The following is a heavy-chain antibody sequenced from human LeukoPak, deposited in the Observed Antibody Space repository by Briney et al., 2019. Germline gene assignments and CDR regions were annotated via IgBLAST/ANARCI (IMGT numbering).Heavy chain of an antibody. CDR1: GGSVSSGSYY. D-gene: IGHD6-6*01. Sequence: PSETLSLTCTVSGGSVSSGSYYWSWIRQPPGKGLEWIGYIYYTGSTNYNPSLKSRVTMSVDTSKNQFSLNLSSVTAADTAVYYCAEITGGYSSSARPDYWGQGTLVTVSS. V-gene: IGHV4-61*01. CDR3: AEITGGYSSSARPDY. J-gene: IGHJ4*02. CDR2: IYYTGST.